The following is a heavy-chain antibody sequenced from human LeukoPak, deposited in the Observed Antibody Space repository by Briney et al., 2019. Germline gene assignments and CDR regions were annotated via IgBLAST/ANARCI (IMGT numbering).Heavy chain of an antibody. CDR2: IYSGGST. Sequence: GGSLRLSCAASGFTVSSNYMSWVRQAPGKGLEWVSVIYSGGSTYYADSVKGRFTISRDNSKNTLYLQMNSLRAEDTAVYYCARPYDSSGYYYYWGQGTLVTVSA. CDR3: ARPYDSSGYYYY. CDR1: GFTVSSNY. D-gene: IGHD3-22*01. J-gene: IGHJ4*02. V-gene: IGHV3-53*01.